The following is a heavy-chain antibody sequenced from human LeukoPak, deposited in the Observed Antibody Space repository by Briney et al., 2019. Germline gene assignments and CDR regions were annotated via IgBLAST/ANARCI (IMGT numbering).Heavy chain of an antibody. CDR3: ATSQNGDFWSGYWPNYYYYGMDV. CDR1: GYTFTSYD. Sequence: ASVKVSCKASGYTFTSYDINWVRQATGQGLEWMGWMNPNSGNTGYAQKFQGRVTMTRNTSISTAYMELSSLRSEDTAVYYCATSQNGDFWSGYWPNYYYYGMDVWGQGTTVTVPS. J-gene: IGHJ6*02. V-gene: IGHV1-8*01. D-gene: IGHD3-3*01. CDR2: MNPNSGNT.